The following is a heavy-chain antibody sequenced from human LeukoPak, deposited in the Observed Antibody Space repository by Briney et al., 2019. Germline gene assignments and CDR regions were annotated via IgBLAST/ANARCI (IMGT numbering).Heavy chain of an antibody. D-gene: IGHD5-24*01. Sequence: GASVKVSCKASGHTFTSYGISWVRQAPGQGLECIVWISAYNGNTIYAQKLQGRVTMTTDTSTRTADMELRSLRSDETAVYYCAREGMATITRDAFDIWGQGTMVTVSS. CDR3: AREGMATITRDAFDI. CDR2: ISAYNGNT. V-gene: IGHV1-18*01. J-gene: IGHJ3*02. CDR1: GHTFTSYG.